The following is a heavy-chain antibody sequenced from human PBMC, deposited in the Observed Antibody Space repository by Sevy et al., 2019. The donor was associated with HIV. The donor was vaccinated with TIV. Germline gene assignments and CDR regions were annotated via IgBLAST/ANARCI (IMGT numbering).Heavy chain of an antibody. J-gene: IGHJ4*02. Sequence: GGSLRLSCTTSGFTFDDYAMSWFRQAPGKGLEWVAFITRNSYEAYGGTTDYAASVKGRFIISRDDSKSIAYLQMNSLKTGDTAVYYCTSGLATADTPEYYFDYWGQGTLVTVSS. CDR2: ITRNSYEAYGGTT. V-gene: IGHV3-49*03. CDR1: GFTFDDYA. D-gene: IGHD5-12*01. CDR3: TSGLATADTPEYYFDY.